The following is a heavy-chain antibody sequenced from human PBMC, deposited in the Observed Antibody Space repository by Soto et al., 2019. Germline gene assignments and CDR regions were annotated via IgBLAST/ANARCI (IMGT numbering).Heavy chain of an antibody. CDR1: GFTFSNYA. D-gene: IGHD4-17*01. J-gene: IGHJ4*02. CDR3: ARDGSVGGDYPPGDY. CDR2: IWYDGSNK. Sequence: GGSLRLSCAASGFTFSNYAMHWVRQAPGKGLEWVAVIWYDGSNKYYADSVKGRFTISRDNSKNTLYLQMNSLRAEDTAVYYCARDGSVGGDYPPGDYWGQGTLVTVSS. V-gene: IGHV3-33*01.